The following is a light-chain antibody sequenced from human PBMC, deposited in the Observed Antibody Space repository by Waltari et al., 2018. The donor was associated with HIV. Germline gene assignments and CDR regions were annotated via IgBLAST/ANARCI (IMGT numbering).Light chain of an antibody. J-gene: IGKJ3*01. CDR1: QNIGDY. CDR3: EQIYTFPLFT. Sequence: DIQLTQSPSPLSAFVGDRVTITCRASQNIGDYVNWYQQKPGEPPKLLIYSATSLQPGVPSRFSGSGSGTDFALTISSLQSEDFATYYCEQIYTFPLFTFGPGTKVDIK. CDR2: SAT. V-gene: IGKV1-39*01.